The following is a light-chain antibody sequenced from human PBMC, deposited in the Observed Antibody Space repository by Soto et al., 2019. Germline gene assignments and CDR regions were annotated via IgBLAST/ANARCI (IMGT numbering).Light chain of an antibody. CDR1: SIDVGSYNS. CDR2: DVN. J-gene: IGLJ1*01. Sequence: SVVTQPASLSGSPWQSIALSRTGNSIDVGSYNSVSWYQQYPGKAPKLMIHDVNNRPSGISDRFSGSKSGNTASLTISGLQAEDEADYYCSSFTSSTSYVFGTGTKVTVL. CDR3: SSFTSSTSYV. V-gene: IGLV2-14*03.